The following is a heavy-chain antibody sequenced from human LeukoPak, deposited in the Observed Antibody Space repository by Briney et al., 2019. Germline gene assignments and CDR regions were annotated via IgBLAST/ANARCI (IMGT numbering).Heavy chain of an antibody. D-gene: IGHD6-19*01. CDR3: ARAVGYSSGWYADY. V-gene: IGHV3-21*01. J-gene: IGHJ4*02. CDR1: GFTFSSYS. Sequence: GGSLRLSCAASGFTFSSYSMNWVRQAPGKGLEWVSYISSSSSYIYYADSVKGRFTISRDNAKNSLYLQMNSLRAEDTAVYYCARAVGYSSGWYADYWGQGTLVTVSS. CDR2: ISSSSSYI.